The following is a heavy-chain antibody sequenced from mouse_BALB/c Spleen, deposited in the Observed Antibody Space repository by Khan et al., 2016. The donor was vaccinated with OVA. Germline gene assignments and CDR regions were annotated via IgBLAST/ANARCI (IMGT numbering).Heavy chain of an antibody. Sequence: EVQLQESGPDLVKPSQSLSLTCTVTGYSITSGYSWHWIRQFPGNKLEWMGYIYYSGNINSNPSLKSLISITRDTSKNPFFLQLHSVTTEDTATYCCASDGNYMDYWGQGTSVTVSS. CDR1: GYSITSGYS. CDR3: ASDGNYMDY. D-gene: IGHD2-1*01. V-gene: IGHV3-1*02. CDR2: IYYSGNI. J-gene: IGHJ4*01.